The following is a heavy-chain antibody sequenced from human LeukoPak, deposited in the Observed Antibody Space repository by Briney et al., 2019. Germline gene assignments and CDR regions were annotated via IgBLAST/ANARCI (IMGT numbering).Heavy chain of an antibody. CDR1: GGSFSGYY. D-gene: IGHD3-3*01. J-gene: IGHJ5*02. V-gene: IGHV4-34*01. CDR3: ARVATTGDFWSGYLNWFDP. CDR2: INHSGST. Sequence: PETLSLTCAVYGGSFSGYYWSWIRQPPGKGLEWIGEINHSGSTNYNPSLKSRVTISVDTSKNQFSLKLSSVTAADTAVYYCARVATTGDFWSGYLNWFDPWGQGTLVTVSP.